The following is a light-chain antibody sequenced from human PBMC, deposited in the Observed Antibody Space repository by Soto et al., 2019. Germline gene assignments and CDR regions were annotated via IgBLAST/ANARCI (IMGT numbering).Light chain of an antibody. CDR2: GVS. Sequence: QSALTQPASVSGSPGQSITISCTGTSSDVGNYNLVSWYQQHPGKAPKLMIYGVSKRPSGVSNRFSGSKSGNTASLTISGLQAEDEADYYSCSYAGSSTFPYVFGTGTKVTVL. CDR3: CSYAGSSTFPYV. J-gene: IGLJ1*01. V-gene: IGLV2-23*02. CDR1: SSDVGNYNL.